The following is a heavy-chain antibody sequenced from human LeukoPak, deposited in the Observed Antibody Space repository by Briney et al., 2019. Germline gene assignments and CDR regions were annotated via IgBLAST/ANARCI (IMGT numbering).Heavy chain of an antibody. CDR2: INSDGSST. Sequence: TGGSLRVSCAASGCTFSSYWMHWVRQAPGKGLVWVSRINSDGSSTSYADSVKGRFTISRDNAKNTLYLQMNSLRAEDTAVYYCAREQYCSGGSCYSSYYYMDVWGKGTTVTISS. V-gene: IGHV3-74*01. CDR1: GCTFSSYW. D-gene: IGHD2-15*01. CDR3: AREQYCSGGSCYSSYYYMDV. J-gene: IGHJ6*03.